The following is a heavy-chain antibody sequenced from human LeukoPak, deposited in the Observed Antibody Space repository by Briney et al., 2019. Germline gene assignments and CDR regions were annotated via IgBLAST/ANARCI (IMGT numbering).Heavy chain of an antibody. J-gene: IGHJ5*01. D-gene: IGHD1-14*01. CDR2: ISHSGST. Sequence: SETLSLTCAVYGGSFSGYFWGWIRQPPGKGLEYIGDISHSGSTNYNPSLKSRVAVSVDTSKNQFSLKLSSVTAADTAAYYCAREPDRIRFDSWGQGTLVTVSS. CDR1: GGSFSGYF. CDR3: AREPDRIRFDS. V-gene: IGHV4-34*01.